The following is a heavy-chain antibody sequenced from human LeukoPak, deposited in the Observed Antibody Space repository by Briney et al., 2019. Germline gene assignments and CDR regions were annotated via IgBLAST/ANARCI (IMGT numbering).Heavy chain of an antibody. Sequence: GGSLRLSCAASGFTFTNYWINWVRQAPGKGLEWVSAISGSGGSTYYADSVKGRFTISRDNSKNTLYLQMNSLRAEDTAVYYCAKGGSGWSQVAFDIWGQGTMVTVSS. CDR3: AKGGSGWSQVAFDI. CDR2: ISGSGGST. CDR1: GFTFTNYW. V-gene: IGHV3-23*01. D-gene: IGHD6-19*01. J-gene: IGHJ3*02.